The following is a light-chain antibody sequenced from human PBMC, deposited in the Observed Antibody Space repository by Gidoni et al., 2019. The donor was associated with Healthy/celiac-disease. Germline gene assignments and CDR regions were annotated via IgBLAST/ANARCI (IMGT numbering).Light chain of an antibody. CDR3: QQYYSTPPT. V-gene: IGKV4-1*01. Sequence: DIVMTQSPDSLAVSLGERATINCKSSQSVLYSSNNKNYLAWYQQKPGQPPKLLIYWASPRESGVPDRFSGSGSGTDFTLTISSLQAEDVAVYYCQQYYSTPPTFGPXTKVDIK. J-gene: IGKJ3*01. CDR2: WAS. CDR1: QSVLYSSNNKNY.